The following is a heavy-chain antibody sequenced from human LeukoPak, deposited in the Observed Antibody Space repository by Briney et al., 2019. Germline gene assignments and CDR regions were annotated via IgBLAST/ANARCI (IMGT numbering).Heavy chain of an antibody. D-gene: IGHD3-3*01. CDR3: ARAPRFLEWLAAGGYFDY. CDR2: IYHSGST. CDR1: GGSISSGGYY. V-gene: IGHV4-30-2*01. J-gene: IGHJ4*02. Sequence: SETLSLTCTVSGGSISSGGYYWSWIRQPPGKGLEWIGYIYHSGSTYYNPSLKSRVTISVDRSKNRFSLKLSSVTAADTAVYYCARAPRFLEWLAAGGYFDYWGQGTLVTVSS.